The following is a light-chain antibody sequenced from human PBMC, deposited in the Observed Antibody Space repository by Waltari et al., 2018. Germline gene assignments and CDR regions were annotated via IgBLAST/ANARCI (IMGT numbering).Light chain of an antibody. CDR1: QSVSNY. V-gene: IGKV3-11*01. Sequence: EILLTQSPATLSSSPGERATLSCRASQSVSNYLAWYPQKPGQAPRLLISDASNRATGIPARFSGSGSGTDFTLTISSLEPEDFAVYYCQHRRNWQGTFGPGTKVDI. CDR2: DAS. J-gene: IGKJ3*01. CDR3: QHRRNWQGT.